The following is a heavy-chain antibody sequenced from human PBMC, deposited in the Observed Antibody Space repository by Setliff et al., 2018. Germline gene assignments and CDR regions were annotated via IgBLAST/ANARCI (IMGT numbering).Heavy chain of an antibody. Sequence: LRLSCAASGFTLGDYYMAWVRQAPGKGLEWISYISVTGSAIYYADSVKGRFTISRGNAKNSLYLQMDSLGAEDTAVYYCARGGYSVTANYYGLDVWGQGTTVTVSS. CDR3: ARGGYSVTANYYGLDV. CDR2: ISVTGSAI. D-gene: IGHD2-21*02. CDR1: GFTLGDYY. V-gene: IGHV3-11*04. J-gene: IGHJ6*02.